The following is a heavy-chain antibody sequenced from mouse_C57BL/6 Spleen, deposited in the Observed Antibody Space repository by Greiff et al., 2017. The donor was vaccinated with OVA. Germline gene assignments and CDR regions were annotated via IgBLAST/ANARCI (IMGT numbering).Heavy chain of an antibody. Sequence: QVQLQQSGPGLVQPSQSLSITCTVSGFSLTSYGVHWVRQSPGKGLEWLGVIWRGGSTDYNAAFMSRLSITKDNSKSQVFFKMNSLQADDTAIYYCAKIYYYGSSYAEYYAMDYWGQGTSVTVSS. CDR1: GFSLTSYG. CDR2: IWRGGST. V-gene: IGHV2-5*01. J-gene: IGHJ4*01. D-gene: IGHD1-1*01. CDR3: AKIYYYGSSYAEYYAMDY.